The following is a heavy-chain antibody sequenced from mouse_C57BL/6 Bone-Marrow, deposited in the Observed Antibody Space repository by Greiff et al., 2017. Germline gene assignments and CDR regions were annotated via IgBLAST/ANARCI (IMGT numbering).Heavy chain of an antibody. Sequence: VQLQQPGAELVMPGASVKLSCKASGYTFTSYWMHWVKQRPGQGLEWIGEIDPSDSYTNYNHKFKGKSTLTVDKSSSSAYMQLSSLTSESSAVYYCAKGENYGYDQAWFAYGGQGTLVTVSA. J-gene: IGHJ3*01. V-gene: IGHV1-69*01. CDR1: GYTFTSYW. CDR2: IDPSDSYT. CDR3: AKGENYGYDQAWFAY. D-gene: IGHD2-2*01.